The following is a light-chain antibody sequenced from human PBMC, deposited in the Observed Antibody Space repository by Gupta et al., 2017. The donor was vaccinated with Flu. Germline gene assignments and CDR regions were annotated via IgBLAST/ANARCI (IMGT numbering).Light chain of an antibody. CDR1: SSDIGGYNY. V-gene: IGLV2-11*01. Sequence: QSVTVSCTGTSSDIGGYNYVSWNQQHPGKAPKHMIYDVTKRPSGVPDRFSGSKSGNTASLTISGLQAEDEADYYCCTFAGGFYVFGTGTKVTVL. J-gene: IGLJ1*01. CDR3: CTFAGGFYV. CDR2: DVT.